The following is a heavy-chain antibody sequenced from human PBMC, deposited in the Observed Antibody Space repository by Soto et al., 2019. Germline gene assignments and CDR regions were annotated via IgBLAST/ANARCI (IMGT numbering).Heavy chain of an antibody. D-gene: IGHD3-10*01. CDR1: GYTFTSYD. CDR3: AGEEITAAMVRGVNTFDYYYGMDV. V-gene: IGHV1-8*01. CDR2: MNPNSGNT. J-gene: IGHJ6*02. Sequence: ASVKVSCKASGYTFTSYDINWVRQATGQGLEWMGWMNPNSGNTGYAQKFQGRVTMTRNTSISTAYMELSSLRSEDTAVYYCAGEEITAAMVRGVNTFDYYYGMDVWRQGTTVTVSS.